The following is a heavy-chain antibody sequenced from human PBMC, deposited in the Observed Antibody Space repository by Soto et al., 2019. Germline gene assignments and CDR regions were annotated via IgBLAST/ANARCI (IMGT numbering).Heavy chain of an antibody. CDR2: INHSGST. J-gene: IGHJ5*02. V-gene: IGHV4-34*01. CDR1: GGSFSGYY. D-gene: IGHD3-10*01. Sequence: QVQLQQWGAGLLKPSETLSLTCAVYGGSFSGYYWSWIRQPPGKGLEWIGEINHSGSTNYNPSLKSRVTISVDTSKNQVSLKLSSVTAADTAVYYCARGRYYYGSGSGRFDPWGQGTLVTVSS. CDR3: ARGRYYYGSGSGRFDP.